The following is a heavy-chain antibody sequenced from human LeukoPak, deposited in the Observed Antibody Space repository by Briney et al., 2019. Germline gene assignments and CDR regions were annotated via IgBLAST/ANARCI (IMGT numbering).Heavy chain of an antibody. Sequence: SETLSLTCAVYGGSFSGYYWGWIRQPPGKGLEWIGSIYYSGNTYYNPSLKSRVTISVDTSKNQFSLKLSSVTAADTAVYYCARGLKYCTGSTCYSGLPLDYWGQGTLVTVSS. V-gene: IGHV4-34*01. J-gene: IGHJ4*02. CDR2: IYYSGNT. CDR3: ARGLKYCTGSTCYSGLPLDY. CDR1: GGSFSGYY. D-gene: IGHD2-15*01.